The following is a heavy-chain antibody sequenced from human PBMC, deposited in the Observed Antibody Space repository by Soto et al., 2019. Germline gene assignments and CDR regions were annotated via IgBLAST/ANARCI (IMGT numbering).Heavy chain of an antibody. J-gene: IGHJ4*02. V-gene: IGHV4-30-4*01. D-gene: IGHD2-8*02. CDR1: GGSISSGDYC. Sequence: QVQLQESGPGLVKPSQTLSLTCTVSGGSISSGDYCWSWIRQPPGKGLEWIGYILYSGTTNYNPSLESRLTISVDTSKNQFSLKLTSVTVADTAVYYCARTGALDYWGRGTLVTVSS. CDR2: ILYSGTT. CDR3: ARTGALDY.